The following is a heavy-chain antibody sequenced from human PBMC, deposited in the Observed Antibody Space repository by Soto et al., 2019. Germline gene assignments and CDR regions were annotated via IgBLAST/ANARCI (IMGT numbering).Heavy chain of an antibody. J-gene: IGHJ5*02. V-gene: IGHV3-15*01. CDR3: TYLYREGP. CDR1: GFSFNHAW. Sequence: EVQLVESGGDLVEPGGSLRLSCAASGFSFNHAWMTWVRQAPGKGREWVGRIKSRTDGGATEYAPPGNDRFIISSDDSRNMVFLQMNSLKTEDTAVYFCTYLYREGPWGQGTLVTVSS. D-gene: IGHD3-10*01. CDR2: IKSRTDGGAT.